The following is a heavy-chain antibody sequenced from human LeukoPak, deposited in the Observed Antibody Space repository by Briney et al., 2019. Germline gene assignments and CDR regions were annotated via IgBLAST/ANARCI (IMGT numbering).Heavy chain of an antibody. CDR2: IYYSGST. D-gene: IGHD3-10*01. CDR1: GGSIRNSSFY. V-gene: IGHV4-39*01. Sequence: PSETLSLTCTVSGGSIRNSSFYWGWIRQPPGKGLEWIGSIYYSGSTYYNPSLKTRVTMSVDTSKNQFSLKLSSVTATDTAMYFSATQSRDYYDSGSYYNWFDPWGQGTLVTVSS. CDR3: ATQSRDYYDSGSYYNWFDP. J-gene: IGHJ5*02.